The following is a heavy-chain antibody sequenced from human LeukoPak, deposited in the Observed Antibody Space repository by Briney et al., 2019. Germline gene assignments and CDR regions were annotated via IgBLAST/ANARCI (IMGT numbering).Heavy chain of an antibody. J-gene: IGHJ4*02. Sequence: GGSLSLSCAASGFTISSYAMSWVWQAPGKGLGLVSIISGNGGNTYYADSVKGRFTISRDNSKNTLYLQINTLRAEDMAVYYCAKVVISWGPTSQDYWGQGTLVTVSS. V-gene: IGHV3-23*01. D-gene: IGHD6-13*01. CDR3: AKVVISWGPTSQDY. CDR2: ISGNGGNT. CDR1: GFTISSYA.